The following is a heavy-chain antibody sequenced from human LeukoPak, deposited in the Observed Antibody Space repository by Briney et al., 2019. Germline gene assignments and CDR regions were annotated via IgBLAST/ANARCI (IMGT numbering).Heavy chain of an antibody. Sequence: SETLSLTCTVSGDSISNYYWHWIRQPPGKGLQWIGYIYYSGITNYNPSLKSRVTISIDTSKNQCSLKLTSVTAADTAVYYCSRGRAAAFDVWGQGTMVTVSS. J-gene: IGHJ3*01. V-gene: IGHV4-59*01. CDR3: SRGRAAAFDV. D-gene: IGHD5-12*01. CDR1: GDSISNYY. CDR2: IYYSGIT.